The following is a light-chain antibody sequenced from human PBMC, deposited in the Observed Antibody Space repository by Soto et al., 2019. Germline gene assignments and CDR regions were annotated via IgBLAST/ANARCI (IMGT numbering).Light chain of an antibody. CDR2: DVS. J-gene: IGLJ3*02. CDR1: SSDVGGYNF. V-gene: IGLV2-11*01. Sequence: QSALTQPRSVSGSPGQSVTISCTGTSSDVGGYNFVSWYQQHPGKAPKLMIFDVSDRPSGVPDRFSGSKSGNTASLTISGLQAEDEADYYCCSYAGTSMVFGGGTKLTVL. CDR3: CSYAGTSMV.